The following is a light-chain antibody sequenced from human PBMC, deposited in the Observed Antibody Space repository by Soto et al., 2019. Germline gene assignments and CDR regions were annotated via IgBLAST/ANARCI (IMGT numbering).Light chain of an antibody. J-gene: IGKJ2*01. CDR3: QQSYVIPYT. V-gene: IGKV1-39*01. CDR1: QSISTY. CDR2: AAS. Sequence: DIQMTQSPSSLSASVGDRVTITCRTSQSISTYLNWYQQKPGKAPKVLIYAASSLQSGVPSRFSGSGSGTDFTLTISSPQPDDFATYYCQQSYVIPYTFGQGTKLEIK.